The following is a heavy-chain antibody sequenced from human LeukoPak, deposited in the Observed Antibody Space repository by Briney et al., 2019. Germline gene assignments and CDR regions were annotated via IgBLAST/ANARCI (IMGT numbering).Heavy chain of an antibody. Sequence: GGSLRLSCVGSGFSVSSNYMNWVRQAPGRGLEWVSVIYSDGRTFYSDSVKGRLTSSRDNSKNTVDLQMNDLEADETAVYYCARGAFDWGQGTLVTVSS. CDR1: GFSVSSNY. V-gene: IGHV3-53*01. CDR2: IYSDGRT. J-gene: IGHJ4*02. CDR3: ARGAFD.